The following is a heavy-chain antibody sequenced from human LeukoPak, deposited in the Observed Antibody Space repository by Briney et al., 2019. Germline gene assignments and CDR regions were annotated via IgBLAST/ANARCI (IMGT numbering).Heavy chain of an antibody. D-gene: IGHD3-22*01. CDR2: INVEGNYI. Sequence: PGKSLRLSCAASGFTVSRYWMHWVRQAPGKGLVWVARINVEGNYIDYAESVKGRFTISRHSAMNTLYLQMNSVRAEDTAVYSCARDLTGPYDHWGQGTLVTVSS. J-gene: IGHJ4*02. V-gene: IGHV3-74*01. CDR3: ARDLTGPYDH. CDR1: GFTVSRYW.